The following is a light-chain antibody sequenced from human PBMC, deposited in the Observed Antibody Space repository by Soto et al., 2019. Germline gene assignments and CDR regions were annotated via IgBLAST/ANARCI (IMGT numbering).Light chain of an antibody. CDR2: DAS. Sequence: DSVFVHFRASRTLTPRQGASVSCRASKSVGGDLVWYQQHPGQAPRLLIYDASNRATGIPPRFSGSGSGTDFTLTISCLEAEDFAVYWCAERAFRPSPFAQGTKVDVK. J-gene: IGKJ1*01. V-gene: IGKV3-11*01. CDR3: AERAFRPSP. CDR1: KSVGGD.